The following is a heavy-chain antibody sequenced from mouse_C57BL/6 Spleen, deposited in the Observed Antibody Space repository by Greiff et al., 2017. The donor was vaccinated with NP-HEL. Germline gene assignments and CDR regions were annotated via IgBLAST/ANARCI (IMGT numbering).Heavy chain of an antibody. D-gene: IGHD1-1*01. CDR2: ISSGGSYT. CDR1: GFTFSSYG. J-gene: IGHJ1*03. CDR3: ARQGITTVDWYFDV. Sequence: EVQGVESGGDLVKPGGSLKLSCAASGFTFSSYGMSWVRQTPDKRLEWVATISSGGSYTYYPDSVKGRFTISRDNAKNTLYLQMSSLKSEDTAMYYCARQGITTVDWYFDVWGTGTTVTVSS. V-gene: IGHV5-6*01.